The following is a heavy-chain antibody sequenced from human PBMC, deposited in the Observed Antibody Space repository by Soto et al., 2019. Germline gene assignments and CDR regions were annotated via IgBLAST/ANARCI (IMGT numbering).Heavy chain of an antibody. Sequence: SETLSLTCAVSGGSISSGGYSWSWIRQPPGKGLEWIGYMYHSGSTYYNPSLKSRVTISVDTSKNQFSLKLSSVTAADTAVYYCARDYDSNWFDPWGQGTLVTVSS. V-gene: IGHV4-30-2*01. CDR1: GGSISSGGYS. CDR2: MYHSGST. CDR3: ARDYDSNWFDP. D-gene: IGHD3-22*01. J-gene: IGHJ5*02.